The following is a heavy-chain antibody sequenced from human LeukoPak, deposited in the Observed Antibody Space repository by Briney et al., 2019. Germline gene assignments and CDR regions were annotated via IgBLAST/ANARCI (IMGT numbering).Heavy chain of an antibody. Sequence: QTGGSLRLSCAASGFSFSSYAIHWVRQAPGKGLEWVAVISHDGNNKYYADSVKGRFTISRDNSKNTLYLQMNSLRAEDTAVYYCAKDVVWGSYRYSDYWGQGTLVTVSS. V-gene: IGHV3-30*04. J-gene: IGHJ4*02. CDR1: GFSFSSYA. D-gene: IGHD3-16*02. CDR2: ISHDGNNK. CDR3: AKDVVWGSYRYSDY.